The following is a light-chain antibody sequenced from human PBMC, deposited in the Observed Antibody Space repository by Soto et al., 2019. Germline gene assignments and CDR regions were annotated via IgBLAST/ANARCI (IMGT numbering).Light chain of an antibody. V-gene: IGKV3-11*01. Sequence: EIELTQSPATLSLAAGERATLSCRASQDVSSYLAWYQQKPGQAPRLLIYDASDRATGIPARFSGTGSGTDFTLTISSLEPEDFALYYCQQRTNWPITFGQGTRLEIK. J-gene: IGKJ5*01. CDR3: QQRTNWPIT. CDR2: DAS. CDR1: QDVSSY.